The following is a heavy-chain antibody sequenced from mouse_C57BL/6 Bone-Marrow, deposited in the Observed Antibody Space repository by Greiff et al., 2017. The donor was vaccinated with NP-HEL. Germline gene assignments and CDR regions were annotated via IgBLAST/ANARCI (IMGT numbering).Heavy chain of an antibody. CDR1: GFTFSDYG. Sequence: EVKVVESGGGLVKPGGSLKLSCAASGFTFSDYGMHWVRQAPEKGLEWVAYISSGSSTIYYADTVKGRFTISRDNSKNTLFLQMTSLRSEDTAMYYCARGYGRYFDVWGTGTTVTVSS. V-gene: IGHV5-17*01. J-gene: IGHJ1*03. D-gene: IGHD1-1*01. CDR3: ARGYGRYFDV. CDR2: ISSGSSTI.